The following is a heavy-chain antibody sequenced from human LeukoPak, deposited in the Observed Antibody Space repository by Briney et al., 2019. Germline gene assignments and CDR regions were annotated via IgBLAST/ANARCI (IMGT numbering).Heavy chain of an antibody. J-gene: IGHJ4*02. V-gene: IGHV1-46*01. CDR1: GYTFTSYY. D-gene: IGHD5-24*01. CDR2: ISPSGGTT. CDR3: ARDRLLGDGYNDYFDY. Sequence: ASVKVSCMSSGYTFTSYYMHWVRQAPGQGLQWMGVISPSGGTTSYAQKFQGRVTMTRDTSTNTVYMELSSLRSEDTAVYYCARDRLLGDGYNDYFDYWGQGTLVTVSS.